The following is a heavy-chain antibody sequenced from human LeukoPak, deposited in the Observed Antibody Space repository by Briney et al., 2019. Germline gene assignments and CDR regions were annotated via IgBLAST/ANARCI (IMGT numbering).Heavy chain of an antibody. CDR2: ISASSSST. Sequence: GGSLRLSCAASGFTLSSYAMSWVRQAPGKGLEWVSGISASSSSTFYADSVRGRFTISRDNSRNTVYLQMNSLRVEDTAAYYCAKPQSFYYGSGSYSEHWGQGTLVTVSS. D-gene: IGHD3-10*01. CDR1: GFTLSSYA. J-gene: IGHJ1*01. V-gene: IGHV3-23*01. CDR3: AKPQSFYYGSGSYSEH.